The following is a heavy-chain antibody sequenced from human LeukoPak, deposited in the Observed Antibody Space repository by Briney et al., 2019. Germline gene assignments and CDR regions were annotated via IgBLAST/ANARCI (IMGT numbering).Heavy chain of an antibody. V-gene: IGHV4-61*01. CDR1: GGSVSSGSNY. CDR2: IYYSGST. CDR3: ATAYDTGGYYRY. J-gene: IGHJ4*02. Sequence: SETLSLTCTVSGGSVSSGSNYWSWIRQPPGKRLEWIAYIYYSGSTNYNPSLKSRVAISVDTSKNQFSLKLSSVTAADTAVYYCATAYDTGGYYRYWGQGTLVTVSS. D-gene: IGHD3-22*01.